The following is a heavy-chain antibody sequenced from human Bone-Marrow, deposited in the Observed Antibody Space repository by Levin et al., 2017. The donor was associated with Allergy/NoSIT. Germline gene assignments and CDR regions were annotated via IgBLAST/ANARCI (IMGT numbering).Heavy chain of an antibody. CDR3: AKERHNSGSTDAFDI. CDR2: ISYDGSIT. CDR1: GFLFSDSA. D-gene: IGHD3-10*01. Sequence: LSLTCAASGFLFSDSAMHWVRQIPAKGLEWVAFISYDGSITDYADSVKGRFAISRDTSTNTLYLQMNTLRPDDTGVYYCAKERHNSGSTDAFDIWGQGTMATVSS. J-gene: IGHJ3*02. V-gene: IGHV3-30*18.